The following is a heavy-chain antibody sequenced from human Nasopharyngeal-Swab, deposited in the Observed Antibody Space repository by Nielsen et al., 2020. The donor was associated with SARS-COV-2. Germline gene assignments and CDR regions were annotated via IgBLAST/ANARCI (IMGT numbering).Heavy chain of an antibody. D-gene: IGHD5-12*01. J-gene: IGHJ5*02. V-gene: IGHV1-2*06. CDR2: INPNSGGT. CDR1: GYTFTGYY. Sequence: ASVKVSCKASGYTFTGYYMHWVRQAPGQGLEWMGRINPNSGGTNYAQKFQGRVTMTRDTSISTAYMELSRLRSDDTAVYYCARNYGGYARGNNWFDPWGQGTLVTVSS. CDR3: ARNYGGYARGNNWFDP.